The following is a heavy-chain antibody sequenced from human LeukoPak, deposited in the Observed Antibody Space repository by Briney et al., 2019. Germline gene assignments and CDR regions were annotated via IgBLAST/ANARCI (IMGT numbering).Heavy chain of an antibody. CDR2: ISGSGGST. Sequence: PGGSLRLSCAASGFTFSSYAMSWVRQAPGKGLEWVSAISGSGGSTYYADSVKGRFTISRDNSKNTLYLQMNSLRAEDTAVYYCARGGVYDILTGVTMFDYWGQGTLVTVSS. CDR3: ARGGVYDILTGVTMFDY. J-gene: IGHJ4*02. CDR1: GFTFSSYA. D-gene: IGHD3-9*01. V-gene: IGHV3-23*01.